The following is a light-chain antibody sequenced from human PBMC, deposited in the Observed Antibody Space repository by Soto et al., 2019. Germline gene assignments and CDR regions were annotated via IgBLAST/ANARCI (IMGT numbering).Light chain of an antibody. V-gene: IGLV2-11*01. J-gene: IGLJ1*01. Sequence: QSVLTQPRSVSGSPGQSVTISCTGTSSDVGGYTYVSWYQQHPGKAPKLIIYDVTERPSGLPARFSGSKSGNTASLTISGLQAEDEADYYCCSYAGSYTYVFGTGTKLTVL. CDR3: CSYAGSYTYV. CDR1: SSDVGGYTY. CDR2: DVT.